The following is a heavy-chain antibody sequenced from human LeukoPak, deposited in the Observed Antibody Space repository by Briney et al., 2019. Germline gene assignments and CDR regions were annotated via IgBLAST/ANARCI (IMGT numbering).Heavy chain of an antibody. J-gene: IGHJ4*02. V-gene: IGHV3-33*01. Sequence: PGRSLRLSCETSGFIFSNYAMHWVRQTPGKGLEWVTVIWYDGSNKYYADSVKGRFTISRDNSKNTLYLQMNSLRAEDTAVYYCAIGGSGRYLYYFDYWGQGTLVTVSS. CDR1: GFIFSNYA. D-gene: IGHD1-26*01. CDR2: IWYDGSNK. CDR3: AIGGSGRYLYYFDY.